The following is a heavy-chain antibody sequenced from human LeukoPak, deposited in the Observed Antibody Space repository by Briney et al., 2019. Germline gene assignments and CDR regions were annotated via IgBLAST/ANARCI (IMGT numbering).Heavy chain of an antibody. J-gene: IGHJ3*02. CDR2: INPNSGGT. V-gene: IGHV1-2*02. CDR1: GGTFSSYA. CDR3: ARDYIVVVPAARPDAFDI. Sequence: ASVKVSCKASGGTFSSYAISWVRQAPGQGLEWMGWINPNSGGTNYAQKFQGRVTMTRDTSISTAYMELSRLRSDDTAVYYCARDYIVVVPAARPDAFDIWGQGTMVTVSS. D-gene: IGHD2-2*01.